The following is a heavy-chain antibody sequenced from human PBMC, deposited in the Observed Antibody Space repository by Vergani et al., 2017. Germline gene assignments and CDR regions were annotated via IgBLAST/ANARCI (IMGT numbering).Heavy chain of an antibody. V-gene: IGHV4-38-2*02. CDR2: IYHSGST. D-gene: IGHD3-3*01. CDR1: GYSISSGYY. J-gene: IGHJ3*01. CDR3: VRRDFWVGPRTFDF. Sequence: QVQLQESGPGLVKPSETLSLTCTVSGYSISSGYYWGWIRQPPGKGLEWIGSIYHSGSTYYNPSLKSRVTMSVDNSKRQFSLNVTSVTAADSAMYYCVRRDFWVGPRTFDFWGAGTPVTVSS.